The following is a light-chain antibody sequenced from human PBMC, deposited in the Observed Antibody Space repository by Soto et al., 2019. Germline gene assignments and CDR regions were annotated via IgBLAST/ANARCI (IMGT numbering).Light chain of an antibody. CDR2: GAS. V-gene: IGKV3-11*01. CDR1: QDISSS. Sequence: EIVLTQSPATLSLSPGERATLSCRASQDISSSLAWYQQIPGQAPRLLTYGASNRATGIPARFSGGGSGTDFTLTISSLEPEDFDFYYCQQRSNWPPGPFGQGSKVEIK. J-gene: IGKJ1*01. CDR3: QQRSNWPPGP.